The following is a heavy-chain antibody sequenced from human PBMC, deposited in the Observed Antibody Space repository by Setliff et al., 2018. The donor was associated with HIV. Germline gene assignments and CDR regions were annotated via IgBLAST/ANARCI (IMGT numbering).Heavy chain of an antibody. V-gene: IGHV4-38-2*02. J-gene: IGHJ4*02. CDR1: GFSISSRYY. D-gene: IGHD3-22*01. Sequence: SETLSLTCDVSGFSISSRYYWGWIRQSPGKGLEWIGNIYHTGSSYYNPSLNDRATISLDTSKNQFSLKLNPVTAADTAVYYCARDVLDLVISVYGFWGQGIPVTV. CDR3: ARDVLDLVISVYGF. CDR2: IYHTGSS.